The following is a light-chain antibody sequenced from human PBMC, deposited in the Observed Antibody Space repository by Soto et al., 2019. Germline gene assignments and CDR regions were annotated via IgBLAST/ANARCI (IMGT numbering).Light chain of an antibody. J-gene: IGKJ1*01. CDR3: MQALQTPRT. V-gene: IGKV2-28*01. Sequence: DIVMTQSPLSLPVTPGEPASISCRSSQSLVYRNGYNYLDLYLQKPGQSPQLLINLGSNRASGVPDRFSGSGSGTDFTLKISRVEAEDVGVYYCMQALQTPRTFGQGTKVEIK. CDR1: QSLVYRNGYNY. CDR2: LGS.